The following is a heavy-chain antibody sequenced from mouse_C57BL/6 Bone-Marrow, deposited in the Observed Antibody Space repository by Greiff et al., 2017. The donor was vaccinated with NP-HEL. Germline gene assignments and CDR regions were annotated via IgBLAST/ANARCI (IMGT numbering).Heavy chain of an antibody. D-gene: IGHD1-1*01. CDR1: GYTFTSYW. J-gene: IGHJ2*01. CDR3: ARTDYYGTGY. Sequence: VQLQQPGAELVKPGASVKLSCKASGYTFTSYWMHWVKQRPGHGLEWIGMIHPNSGSTNYNEKFKSKATLTVDKSSSTAYMQLSSLTSEDSAVYYCARTDYYGTGYWGQGTTLTVAS. CDR2: IHPNSGST. V-gene: IGHV1-64*01.